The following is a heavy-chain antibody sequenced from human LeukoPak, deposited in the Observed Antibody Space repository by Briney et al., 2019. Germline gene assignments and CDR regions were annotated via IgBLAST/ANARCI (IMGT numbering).Heavy chain of an antibody. CDR2: INPSGGST. J-gene: IGHJ4*02. CDR3: ARVASYDSSGYGQYYFDY. D-gene: IGHD3-22*01. Sequence: ASVKVSCKASGYTFTSYYMHWVRQAPGQGLEWMGIINPSGGSTSYAQKFQGRVTMTRDTSMSTVYMELSSLRSEDTAVYYCARVASYDSSGYGQYYFDYWGQGTLVTVSS. CDR1: GYTFTSYY. V-gene: IGHV1-46*01.